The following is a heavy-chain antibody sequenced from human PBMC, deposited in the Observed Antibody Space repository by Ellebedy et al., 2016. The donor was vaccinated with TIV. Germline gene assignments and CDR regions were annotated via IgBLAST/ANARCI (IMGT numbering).Heavy chain of an antibody. J-gene: IGHJ4*02. D-gene: IGHD1-1*01. CDR1: GFTFRSSD. CDR2: IGGTRSTI. Sequence: GESLKISCAASGFTFRSSDMNWVRQAPGKGLEWVAYIGGTRSTIYYADSVAGRFTISRDNAKNSLYLQMNSLRAEDTAVYYCAGRAYNWNDGSLFDYWGQGTLVTVSS. V-gene: IGHV3-48*01. CDR3: AGRAYNWNDGSLFDY.